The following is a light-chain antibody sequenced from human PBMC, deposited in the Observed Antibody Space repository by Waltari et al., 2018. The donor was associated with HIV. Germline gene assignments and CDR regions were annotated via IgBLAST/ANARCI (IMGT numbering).Light chain of an antibody. CDR2: TNQ. CDR1: SSNIATNT. CDR3: ATWDDSLNGWV. V-gene: IGLV1-44*01. Sequence: QSVLTQPPSASGTPGQRVTISCSGSSSNIATNTVNWYQQLPGTAPKLLIYTNQQRPSGVPARFSGSKSGTSASLAISGLQSDDDADYYCATWDDSLNGWVFGGGTRLTVL. J-gene: IGLJ3*02.